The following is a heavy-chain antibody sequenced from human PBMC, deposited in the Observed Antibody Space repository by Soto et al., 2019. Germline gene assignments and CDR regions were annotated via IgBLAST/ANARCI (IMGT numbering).Heavy chain of an antibody. V-gene: IGHV3-23*01. Sequence: GGSLRLSCAASGFTFSSYAMSWVRQAPGRGLAWVSAISGSGGSTYYADSVKGRFTISRDNSKNTLYLQMNSLRAEDTAVYYCAKDSIPHHGDQIPRYYYYGMDGWGQGTTVTVSS. J-gene: IGHJ6*02. D-gene: IGHD4-17*01. CDR2: ISGSGGST. CDR1: GFTFSSYA. CDR3: AKDSIPHHGDQIPRYYYYGMDG.